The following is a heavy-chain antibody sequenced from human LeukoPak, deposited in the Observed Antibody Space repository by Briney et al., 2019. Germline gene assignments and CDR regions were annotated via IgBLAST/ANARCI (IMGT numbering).Heavy chain of an antibody. CDR3: ARVTYNWNGADY. V-gene: IGHV3-21*01. J-gene: IGHJ4*02. Sequence: GGSLRLSCAASGFTFTSYSMNWVRQAPGKGLEWVSSISSTGSYIYYADSLKGRFTISRDNAKNSLYLQMNSLRAEDTAVYYCARVTYNWNGADYWGQGTLVTVSS. CDR2: ISSTGSYI. D-gene: IGHD1-1*01. CDR1: GFTFTSYS.